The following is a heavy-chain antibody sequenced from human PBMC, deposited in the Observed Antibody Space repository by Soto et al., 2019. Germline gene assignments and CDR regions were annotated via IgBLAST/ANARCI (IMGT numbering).Heavy chain of an antibody. J-gene: IGHJ4*02. CDR3: AREGGESSDGLYYFDS. CDR1: GGSTSSDNY. V-gene: IGHV4-30-4*01. Sequence: LSLTCTVSGGSTSSDNYWSWIRQPPGKGLEWIGHIYYSGNTDYNPSLKSRLAISIDTSKNQFSLKLSSVTAADTAVYFCAREGGESSDGLYYFDSWGQGSLVTVSS. D-gene: IGHD3-16*01. CDR2: IYYSGNT.